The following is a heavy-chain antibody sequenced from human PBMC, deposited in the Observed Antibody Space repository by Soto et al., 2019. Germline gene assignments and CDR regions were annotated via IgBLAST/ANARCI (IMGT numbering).Heavy chain of an antibody. CDR2: IYWNNDK. CDR1: GFSLSTNGVG. CDR3: AHSTSFVPRALDY. Sequence: SGPTLVYPTQTLTLTCTFSGFSLSTNGVGVGWIRQPPGQALEWLAVIYWNNDKRYNSFLRSRLTITKDTSRNQVDLTMTNMDPVDTATYYCAHSTSFVPRALDYWGQGTLVTVS. V-gene: IGHV2-5*01. D-gene: IGHD6-6*01. J-gene: IGHJ4*02.